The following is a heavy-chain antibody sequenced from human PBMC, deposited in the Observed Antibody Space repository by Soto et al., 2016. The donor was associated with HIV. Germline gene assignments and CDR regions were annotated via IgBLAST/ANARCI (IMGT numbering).Heavy chain of an antibody. CDR3: ARDRGYYYGSGSSKAVYYYGMDV. CDR2: INWNGGST. V-gene: IGHV3-20*04. CDR1: GFTFDDYG. Sequence: EMQLVESGGGVVRPGGSLRLSCAASGFTFDDYGMSWVRQAPGKGLEWVSGINWNGGSTTYADSVKGRFTISRDNAENFLYLQMNSLRAEDTALYYCARDRGYYYGSGSSKAVYYYGMDVWGQGTTVTVSS. J-gene: IGHJ6*02. D-gene: IGHD3-10*01.